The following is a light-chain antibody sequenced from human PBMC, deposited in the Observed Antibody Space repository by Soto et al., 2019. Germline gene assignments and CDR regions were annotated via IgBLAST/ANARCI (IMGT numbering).Light chain of an antibody. Sequence: QSVLTQPPSVSGAPGQRVTISCTGSSSNIGAGYDVHWYQQLPGSAPKLLIYGNINRPSGVPDRFSASRSGTSASLAITGLQAEDEANYYCQSYDSSLSGSHVVFGGGTQLTVL. V-gene: IGLV1-40*01. J-gene: IGLJ2*01. CDR2: GNI. CDR3: QSYDSSLSGSHVV. CDR1: SSNIGAGYD.